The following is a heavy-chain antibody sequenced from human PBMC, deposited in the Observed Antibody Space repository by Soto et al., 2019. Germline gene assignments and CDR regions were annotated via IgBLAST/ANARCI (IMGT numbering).Heavy chain of an antibody. J-gene: IGHJ6*02. CDR3: ARTSYYDSTGYYNLDV. CDR2: IYYSGTT. Sequence: SETLSLTCTVSSASISSSSYTWGWIRQPPGKGLEWIGSIYYSGTTNYNPSLNSRVSISVDKSKNQFSLKLNSVNAADTADYYCARTSYYDSTGYYNLDVWGPGTTVTVSS. D-gene: IGHD3-22*01. CDR1: SASISSSSYT. V-gene: IGHV4-39*07.